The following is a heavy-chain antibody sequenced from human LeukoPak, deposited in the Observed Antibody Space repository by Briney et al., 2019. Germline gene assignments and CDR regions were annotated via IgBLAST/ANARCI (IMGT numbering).Heavy chain of an antibody. CDR2: INHSGST. CDR3: ARDRRYYYDSSGYYSN. V-gene: IGHV4-34*01. J-gene: IGHJ4*02. D-gene: IGHD3-22*01. CDR1: GGSFGGYY. Sequence: PSETLSLTCAVYGGSFGGYYWSWIRQPPGKGLEWIGEINHSGSTNYNPSLKSRVTISVDTSKNQFSLKLSSVTAADTAVYYCARDRRYYYDSSGYYSNWGQGTLVTVSS.